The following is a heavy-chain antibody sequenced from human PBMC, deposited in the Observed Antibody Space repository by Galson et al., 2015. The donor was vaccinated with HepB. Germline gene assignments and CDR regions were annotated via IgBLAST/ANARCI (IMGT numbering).Heavy chain of an antibody. CDR2: IIGSGGST. CDR3: AKDRPGYGDYVESLDY. D-gene: IGHD4-17*01. J-gene: IGHJ4*02. Sequence: SLRLSCAASGFTFSNYAMTWVRQAPGKGLEWVSSIIGSGGSTYYADSVKGRFTISRDNSKNTLYLQMNSLGAEDTAIYFCAKDRPGYGDYVESLDYWGQGTLVTVSS. V-gene: IGHV3-23*01. CDR1: GFTFSNYA.